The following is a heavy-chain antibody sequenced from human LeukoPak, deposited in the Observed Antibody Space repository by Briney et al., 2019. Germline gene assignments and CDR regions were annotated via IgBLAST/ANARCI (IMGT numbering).Heavy chain of an antibody. CDR3: ARALSGGEPEWLVRSDY. J-gene: IGHJ4*02. D-gene: IGHD6-19*01. CDR1: GYTFTSYG. Sequence: GASVKVSCKASGYTFTSYGISWVRQAPGQGLEWMGWISAYNGNTNYAQKLQGRVTMTTDTSTSTAYMELRSLRSDDTAVYYCARALSGGEPEWLVRSDYWGQGTLVTVSS. V-gene: IGHV1-18*01. CDR2: ISAYNGNT.